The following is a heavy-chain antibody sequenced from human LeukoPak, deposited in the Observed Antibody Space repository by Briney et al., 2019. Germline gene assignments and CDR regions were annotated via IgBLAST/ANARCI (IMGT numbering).Heavy chain of an antibody. Sequence: SETLSLTCAVSGGSISSSNWWSWVRQPPGKGLEWIGEIYHSGSTNYNPSLKSRVTISVDKSKNQFSLKLSSVTAADTAVYYCARATMVRGVIITGVYWGQGTLVTVS. J-gene: IGHJ4*02. V-gene: IGHV4-4*02. CDR1: GGSISSSNW. CDR3: ARATMVRGVIITGVY. CDR2: IYHSGST. D-gene: IGHD3-10*01.